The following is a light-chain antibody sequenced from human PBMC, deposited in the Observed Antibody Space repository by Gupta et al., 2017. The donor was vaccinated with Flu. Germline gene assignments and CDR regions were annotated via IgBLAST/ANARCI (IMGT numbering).Light chain of an antibody. CDR2: DVS. V-gene: IGKV3-11*01. Sequence: EILLPQSPATLSLSPGDRATLSCRPSQSVSSHLGWYQQKHGQAPRLLIYDVSKRATGIPARFSGSGSGTDFTLTISSLEPEDFAVYYCQQRDNWPLLTFGGGTKVEIK. J-gene: IGKJ4*01. CDR1: QSVSSH. CDR3: QQRDNWPLLT.